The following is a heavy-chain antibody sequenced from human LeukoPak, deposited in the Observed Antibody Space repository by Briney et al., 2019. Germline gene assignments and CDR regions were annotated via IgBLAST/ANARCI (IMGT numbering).Heavy chain of an antibody. Sequence: SETLSLTCAVSGYSISSGYYWGWIRQPPGKGLEWIGSIYHSGSTYYNPSLKSRVTIPVDTSKNQFSLKLSSVTAADTAVYYCARDKEGYYFDYWGQGTLVTVSS. J-gene: IGHJ4*02. CDR1: GYSISSGYY. CDR2: IYHSGST. CDR3: ARDKEGYYFDY. V-gene: IGHV4-38-2*02.